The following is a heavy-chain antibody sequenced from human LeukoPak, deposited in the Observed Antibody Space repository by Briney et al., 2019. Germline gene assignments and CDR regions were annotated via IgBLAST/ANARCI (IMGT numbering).Heavy chain of an antibody. CDR2: IYYSGST. CDR3: ARVLYYDFWSGYSEDAFDI. CDR1: GGSISSSSYY. J-gene: IGHJ3*02. V-gene: IGHV4-39*07. Sequence: SETLSLTCTVSGGSISSSSYYWGWIRQPPGKGLEWIGSIYYSGSTYYNPSLKSRVTISVDTSKNQFSLKLSSVTAADTAVYYCARVLYYDFWSGYSEDAFDIWGQGTMVTVSP. D-gene: IGHD3-3*01.